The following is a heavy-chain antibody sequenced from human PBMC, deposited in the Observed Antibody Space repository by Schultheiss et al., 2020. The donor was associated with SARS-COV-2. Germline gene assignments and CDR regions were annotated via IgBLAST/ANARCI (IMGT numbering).Heavy chain of an antibody. V-gene: IGHV1-2*02. Sequence: ASVKVSCKASGYTFTSYAMNWVRQAPGQGLEWMGWISAYNGNTNYAQKFQGRVTMTRDTSISTAYMELSRLRSEDTAVYYCAEGVGANRNLDYWGQGTLVTVSS. CDR2: ISAYNGNT. D-gene: IGHD1-26*01. CDR1: GYTFTSYA. CDR3: AEGVGANRNLDY. J-gene: IGHJ4*02.